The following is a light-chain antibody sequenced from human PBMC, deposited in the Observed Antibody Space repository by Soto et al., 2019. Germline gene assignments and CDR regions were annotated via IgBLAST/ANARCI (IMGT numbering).Light chain of an antibody. Sequence: DIVMTQSLLSLSVTPGEPASISCRSSQSLLHSNGYNYLDWYLQKPGQSPQLLIYLGSTRASGVPDRFSGSGSGTDFTLKISRVEAEDVGVYYCMQALQTPPTFGQGTKVEIK. J-gene: IGKJ1*01. CDR3: MQALQTPPT. CDR1: QSLLHSNGYNY. CDR2: LGS. V-gene: IGKV2-28*01.